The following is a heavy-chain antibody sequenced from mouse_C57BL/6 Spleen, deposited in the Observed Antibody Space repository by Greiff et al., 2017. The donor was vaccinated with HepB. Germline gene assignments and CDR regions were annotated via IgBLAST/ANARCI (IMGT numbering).Heavy chain of an antibody. CDR2: IDPSDSYT. Sequence: QVQLQQPGAELVRPGTSVKLSCKASGYTFTSYWMHWVKQRPGQGLEWIGVIDPSDSYTNYNQKFKGKATLTVDTSSSTAYMQLSSLTSEDSAVYYCAREWDDTLFAYWGQGTLVTVSA. CDR1: GYTFTSYW. CDR3: AREWDDTLFAY. D-gene: IGHD1-3*01. J-gene: IGHJ3*01. V-gene: IGHV1-59*01.